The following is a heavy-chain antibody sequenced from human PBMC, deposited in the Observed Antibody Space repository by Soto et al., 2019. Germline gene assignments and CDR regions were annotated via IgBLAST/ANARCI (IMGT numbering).Heavy chain of an antibody. J-gene: IGHJ6*02. CDR1: GYSFTKYW. CDR3: ARHYICRGGDCYYYGMDV. CDR2: IDPSDSYI. V-gene: IGHV5-10-1*01. Sequence: GESLKISCKGSGYSFTKYWISWVRQMPGKGLEWMGRIDPSDSYINYSPSFQGHVTISADKSINTAYLQWSSLRASDTAIYYCARHYICRGGDCYYYGMDVWGQGTTVTVSS. D-gene: IGHD3-16*01.